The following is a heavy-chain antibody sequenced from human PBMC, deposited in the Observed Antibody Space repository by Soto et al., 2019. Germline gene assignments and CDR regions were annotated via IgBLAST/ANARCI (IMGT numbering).Heavy chain of an antibody. V-gene: IGHV4-4*02. CDR3: ARVPAYCSSTSCYKDWYFDL. D-gene: IGHD2-2*02. J-gene: IGHJ2*01. CDR2: IYHSGST. Sequence: QVQLQESGPGLVKPSGTLSLTCAVSSGSISSSNWWSWVRQPPGKGLDWVGEIYHSGSTNYNPSLKSRDTISVDKSKNQFSLKLSSVPAADTAVYYCARVPAYCSSTSCYKDWYFDLWGRGTLVTVSS. CDR1: SGSISSSNW.